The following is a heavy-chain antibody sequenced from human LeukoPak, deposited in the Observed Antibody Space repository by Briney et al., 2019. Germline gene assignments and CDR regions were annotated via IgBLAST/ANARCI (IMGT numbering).Heavy chain of an antibody. CDR3: ARDSHYDILTGPRHYYYYMDV. D-gene: IGHD3-9*01. Sequence: SETLSLTCTVSGGSISSYYWSWIRQPAGKGLEWIGRIYTSGSTNYNPSLESRVTMSVDTSKTRFSLKLSSVTAADTAVYYCARDSHYDILTGPRHYYYYMDVWGKGTTVTVSS. J-gene: IGHJ6*03. CDR2: IYTSGST. CDR1: GGSISSYY. V-gene: IGHV4-4*07.